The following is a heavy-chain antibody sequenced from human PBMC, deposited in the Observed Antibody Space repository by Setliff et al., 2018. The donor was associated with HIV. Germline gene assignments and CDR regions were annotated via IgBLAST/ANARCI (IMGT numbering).Heavy chain of an antibody. CDR1: GGPLSGYC. CDR3: ARGTTYWSWYFDL. V-gene: IGHV4-34*01. CDR2: VHDSGGT. Sequence: SETLSLTCGLYGGPLSGYCWTWIRQSPEKGLEWIGDVHDSGGTRYNPSLDSRVTISSDTSTNQFSLMLHSVTAADTAVYFCARGTTYWSWYFDLWGRGTLVTVSS. J-gene: IGHJ2*01. D-gene: IGHD2-8*02.